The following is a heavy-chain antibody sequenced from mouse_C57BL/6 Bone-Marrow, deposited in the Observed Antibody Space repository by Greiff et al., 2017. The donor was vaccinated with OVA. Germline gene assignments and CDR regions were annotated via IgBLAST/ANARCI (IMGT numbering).Heavy chain of an antibody. CDR2: IIPSNGGT. J-gene: IGHJ2*01. CDR3: ARSLNWYYFDD. Sequence: VQLQQPGTELVKPGASVKLSCKASGYTFTSYWMPWVKQRPGQGLEWIGNIIPSNGGTNYNEKFKSKATLTVDKSSSTAYMQLSSLTSEDSAVYYCARSLNWYYFDDWGKGTTLTVSS. V-gene: IGHV1-53*01. D-gene: IGHD4-1*01. CDR1: GYTFTSYW.